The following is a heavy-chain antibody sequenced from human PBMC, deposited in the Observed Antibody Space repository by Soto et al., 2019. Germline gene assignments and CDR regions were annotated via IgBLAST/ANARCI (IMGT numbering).Heavy chain of an antibody. D-gene: IGHD2-15*01. Sequence: EVQLLESGGALIQPGGSLRLSCAASGFTFSTYAMSWVRLAPGKGLEWVSSISGSGGSTYYADSVKGRFTVSRDNSKNTLYLQMNSLRAEDAAIYYCAKGGGSCCFDNWGQGTLVTVSS. CDR2: ISGSGGST. CDR3: AKGGGSCCFDN. V-gene: IGHV3-23*01. CDR1: GFTFSTYA. J-gene: IGHJ4*02.